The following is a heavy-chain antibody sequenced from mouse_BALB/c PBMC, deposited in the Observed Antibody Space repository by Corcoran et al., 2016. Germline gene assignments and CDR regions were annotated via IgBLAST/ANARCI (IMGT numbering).Heavy chain of an antibody. CDR3: AREPYAMDY. CDR2: INTHTGEP. V-gene: IGHV9-3-1*01. J-gene: IGHJ4*01. CDR1: GYTFTNNG. Sequence: QIQLVQSGPELKKPGETVKISCKASGYTFTNNGMNWVRQAPGKGLKWMGWINTHTGEPTYADDFKGRFAFSLDASASTAYLQINNLKNEDTATYFCAREPYAMDYWGQGTSVTVSS.